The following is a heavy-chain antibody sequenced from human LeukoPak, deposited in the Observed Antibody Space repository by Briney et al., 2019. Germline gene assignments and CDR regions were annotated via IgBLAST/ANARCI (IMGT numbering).Heavy chain of an antibody. Sequence: SETLSLTCTVSGGSISSGGYYWSWIRQPPGKGLEWIGYIYYSGSTNYNPSLKSRVTISVDTSKNQFSLKLSSVTAADTAVYYCARDSGFSYYYDSSGWGFDPWGQGTLVTVSS. D-gene: IGHD3-22*01. CDR3: ARDSGFSYYYDSSGWGFDP. CDR1: GGSISSGGYY. V-gene: IGHV4-61*08. J-gene: IGHJ5*02. CDR2: IYYSGST.